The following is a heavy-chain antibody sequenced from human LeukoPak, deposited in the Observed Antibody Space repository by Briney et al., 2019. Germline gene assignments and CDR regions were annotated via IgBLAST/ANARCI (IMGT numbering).Heavy chain of an antibody. J-gene: IGHJ3*02. D-gene: IGHD1-26*01. CDR1: GFTVSSNY. CDR2: IYSGGST. V-gene: IGHV3-53*01. CDR3: ARGERASAAFDI. Sequence: GGSLRLSCAASGFTVSSNYLSWVRQAPGKGLEWVSVIYSGGSTYYADSVKGRFTISRDNSKNTLYLQMNSLRAEDTAVYYCARGERASAAFDIWGQGTMVTVSS.